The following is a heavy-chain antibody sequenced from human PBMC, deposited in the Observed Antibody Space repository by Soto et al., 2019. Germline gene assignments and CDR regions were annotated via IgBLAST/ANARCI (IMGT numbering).Heavy chain of an antibody. CDR2: ISGSGGSP. CDR3: AKYRATLVTAGGYYFDY. Sequence: EVQLLESGGGLVQPGGSLRLSCAASAFTFSNYAMSWVRQAPGKGLEWVSGISGSGGSPYYADSVKGRFTISRDNSKNTLYLQMNRLRAEDTAVYYCAKYRATLVTAGGYYFDYWGQGTLVTVSS. D-gene: IGHD2-21*02. V-gene: IGHV3-23*01. J-gene: IGHJ4*02. CDR1: AFTFSNYA.